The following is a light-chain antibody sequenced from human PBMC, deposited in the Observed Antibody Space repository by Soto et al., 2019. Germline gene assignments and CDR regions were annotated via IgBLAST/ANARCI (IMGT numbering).Light chain of an antibody. V-gene: IGLV2-14*01. CDR3: ISYTSSDTYV. CDR2: DVT. J-gene: IGLJ1*01. Sequence: QSVLTQPASVSGSPGQSITISCTGTSADVGGYKYVSWLQQHPGKVLKLLIYDVTSRPSGVSNRFSGSKSGNTASLIISGLQAEDEADYYCISYTSSDTYVFGTGTKVTVL. CDR1: SADVGGYKY.